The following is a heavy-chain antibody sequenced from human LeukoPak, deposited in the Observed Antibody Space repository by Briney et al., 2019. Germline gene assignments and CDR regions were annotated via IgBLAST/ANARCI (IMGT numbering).Heavy chain of an antibody. D-gene: IGHD3-16*01. CDR1: GYSFTTYW. CDR2: IYPGDSDT. J-gene: IGHJ3*02. V-gene: IGHV5-51*01. CDR3: ARRVLSDAFDI. Sequence: GESLKISCNGSGYSFTTYWIGWVRQMPGKGLEWMGIIYPGDSDTRYSPSFQGHVTISADKSISTAYLQWSSLKASDTAIYYCARRVLSDAFDIWGQGTMVTVSS.